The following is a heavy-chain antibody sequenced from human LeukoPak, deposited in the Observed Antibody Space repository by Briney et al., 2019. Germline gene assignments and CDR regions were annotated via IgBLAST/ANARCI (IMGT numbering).Heavy chain of an antibody. Sequence: HPGGSLRLSCAASGFPFQRYGFHWVRQAPGKGLEWVAVISYDGSNKYYADSVKGRFTISRDNSKNTLYLQMNSLRAEDTAVYYCARDSWIAVAGIFDYWGQGTLVTVSS. CDR2: ISYDGSNK. J-gene: IGHJ4*02. CDR1: GFPFQRYG. V-gene: IGHV3-30*19. CDR3: ARDSWIAVAGIFDY. D-gene: IGHD6-19*01.